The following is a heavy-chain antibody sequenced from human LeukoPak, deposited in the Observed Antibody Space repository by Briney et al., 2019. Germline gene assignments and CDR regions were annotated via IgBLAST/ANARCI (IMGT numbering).Heavy chain of an antibody. CDR2: INGGGGST. CDR1: GFTFSTYA. J-gene: IGHJ4*02. D-gene: IGHD6-19*01. V-gene: IGHV3-23*01. CDR3: AKVSGYTSGWYVDFDC. Sequence: GGSLRRSCAASGFTFSTYAMNWVRQAPGKGLEWVSGINGGGGSTYYADSVKGRFTISRDNSKNTLYLQMSSLRAEDTAVYYCAKVSGYTSGWYVDFDCWGQGSLVTVSS.